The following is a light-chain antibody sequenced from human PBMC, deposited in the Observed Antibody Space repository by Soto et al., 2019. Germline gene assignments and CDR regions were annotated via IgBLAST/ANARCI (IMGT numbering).Light chain of an antibody. V-gene: IGKV2-28*01. Sequence: DIVMTQSPLSLPVTPGEPASISCRSSQSLLHSNGYNYLDWYLQKPGQSPQLLIYLGSHRASGVPDRFSGSGSGTAFTLKISRVEAEDVGVYYCMQALQTPPWTFGQGTKVEIK. CDR2: LGS. J-gene: IGKJ1*01. CDR1: QSLLHSNGYNY. CDR3: MQALQTPPWT.